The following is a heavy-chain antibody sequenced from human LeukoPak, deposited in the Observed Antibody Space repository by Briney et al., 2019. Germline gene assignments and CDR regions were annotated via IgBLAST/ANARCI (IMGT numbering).Heavy chain of an antibody. D-gene: IGHD1-26*01. J-gene: IGHJ6*03. CDR1: GGSIRSYH. CDR2: IYHSGST. CDR3: ASIVGGSYYYYYMDV. V-gene: IGHV4-38-2*02. Sequence: SETLSLTCTVSGGSIRSYHWSWIRQPPGKGLEWIGSIYHSGSTYYNPSLKSRVTISVDTSKNQFSLKLSSVTAADTAVYYCASIVGGSYYYYYMDVWGKGTTVTVSS.